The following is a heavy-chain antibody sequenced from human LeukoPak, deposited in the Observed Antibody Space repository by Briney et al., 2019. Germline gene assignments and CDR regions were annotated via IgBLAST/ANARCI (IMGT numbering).Heavy chain of an antibody. V-gene: IGHV3-30-3*01. Sequence: GGSLRLSCAASGFTFRSYAVHWVRQAPGKGLEWVTLISDDGSIKSYADPVKGRFTISRDNAKNSLYLQMNSLRAEDTAVYYCARDRYDFWSGFDYWGQGTLVTVSS. J-gene: IGHJ4*02. CDR1: GFTFRSYA. CDR2: ISDDGSIK. CDR3: ARDRYDFWSGFDY. D-gene: IGHD3-3*01.